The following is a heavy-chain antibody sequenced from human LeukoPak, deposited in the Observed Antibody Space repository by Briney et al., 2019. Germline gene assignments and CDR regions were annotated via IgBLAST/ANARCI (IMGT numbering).Heavy chain of an antibody. V-gene: IGHV7-4-1*02. D-gene: IGHD2-15*01. CDR1: GYTFTSYA. CDR2: INTNTGDP. J-gene: IGHJ4*02. Sequence: ASVKVSCKASGYTFTSYAMNWVRQAPGQGLEWMGWINTNTGDPTYAQGFTGRFVFSLDTSVSTAYPQISSLKAEDTAVYYCARDPPNCSGGSCYLSGYFDYWGQGTLVTVSS. CDR3: ARDPPNCSGGSCYLSGYFDY.